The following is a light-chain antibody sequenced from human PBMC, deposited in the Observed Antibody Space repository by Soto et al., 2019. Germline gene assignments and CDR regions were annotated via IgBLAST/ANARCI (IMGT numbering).Light chain of an antibody. Sequence: DIQMTQSPSSLSASVGDRVTITCRASQSISSYLNWYQQKPGKAPKLLIYAASSLQSGVPSRFSGSGSGTDFTLTISSLQPEDFATYYCHQSYSTHFSFGPGTKVDIK. CDR1: QSISSY. V-gene: IGKV1-39*01. J-gene: IGKJ3*01. CDR3: HQSYSTHFS. CDR2: AAS.